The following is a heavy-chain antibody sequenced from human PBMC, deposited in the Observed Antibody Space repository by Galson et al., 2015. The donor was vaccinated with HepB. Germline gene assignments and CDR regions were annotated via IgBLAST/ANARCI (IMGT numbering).Heavy chain of an antibody. CDR2: INPSVVST. Sequence: SVKVSCKASGYTFISYHMHWVRQAPGQGLEWMGIINPSVVSTNYPQRFQGRLTMTRDMSTSTVYMELISLRSEDTAMYYCARDPSGSGGYVDYWGQGPLVIVSA. D-gene: IGHD2-15*01. CDR3: ARDPSGSGGYVDY. CDR1: GYTFISYH. J-gene: IGHJ4*02. V-gene: IGHV1-46*01.